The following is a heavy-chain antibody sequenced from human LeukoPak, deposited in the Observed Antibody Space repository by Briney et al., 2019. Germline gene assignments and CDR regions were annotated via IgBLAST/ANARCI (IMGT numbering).Heavy chain of an antibody. CDR2: ISWNSGSI. Sequence: GGSLRLSCAASGFTFSSYSMNWVRQAPGKGLEWVSGISWNSGSIGYADSVKGRFTISRDNAKNSLYLQMNSLRAEDTALYYCAKDWDSGYSYYFDYWGQGTLVTVSS. V-gene: IGHV3-9*01. CDR1: GFTFSSYS. J-gene: IGHJ4*02. CDR3: AKDWDSGYSYYFDY. D-gene: IGHD5-12*01.